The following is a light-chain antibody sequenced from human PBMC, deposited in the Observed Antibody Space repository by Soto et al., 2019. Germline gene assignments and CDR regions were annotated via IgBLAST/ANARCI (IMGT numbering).Light chain of an antibody. CDR1: SSDVGGYNY. Sequence: QSALTQPASVSGSPGQSITISCTGTSSDVGGYNYVSWYQQHPGKAPKLMIYEVSNRPSGVSNRFSGSKSGNTASLTISGLQAEDEADYYCSSYTSSSTLGFGTGTKVTV. J-gene: IGLJ1*01. V-gene: IGLV2-14*01. CDR3: SSYTSSSTLG. CDR2: EVS.